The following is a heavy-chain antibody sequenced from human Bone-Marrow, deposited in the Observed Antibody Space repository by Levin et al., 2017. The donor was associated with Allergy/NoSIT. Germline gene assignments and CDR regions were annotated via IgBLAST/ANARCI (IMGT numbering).Heavy chain of an antibody. Sequence: GESLKISCSASGITFSGYYISWIRQAPGKGLEWISYITTSDDTYYADSVKGRFTISGDNARDSVYLQMNSLRADDTAIYYCAGDRRGIGGAFGMWGQGTMVTVSS. V-gene: IGHV3-11*01. CDR2: ITTSDDT. CDR1: GITFSGYY. D-gene: IGHD3-10*01. CDR3: AGDRRGIGGAFGM. J-gene: IGHJ3*02.